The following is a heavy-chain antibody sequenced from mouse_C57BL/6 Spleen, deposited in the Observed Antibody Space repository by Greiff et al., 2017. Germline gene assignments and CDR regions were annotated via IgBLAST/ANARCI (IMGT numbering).Heavy chain of an antibody. J-gene: IGHJ3*01. V-gene: IGHV1-72*01. CDR1: GYTFTSYW. D-gene: IGHD2-4*01. CDR3: ARSSIYDYVPFAY. Sequence: QFQLQQPGAELVKPGASVKLSCKASGYTFTSYWMHWVKQRPGRGLEWIGRIDPNSGGTKYNEKFKSKATLTVDKPSSTAYMPLSSLTSEDSAVYYCARSSIYDYVPFAYWGQGTLVTVSA. CDR2: IDPNSGGT.